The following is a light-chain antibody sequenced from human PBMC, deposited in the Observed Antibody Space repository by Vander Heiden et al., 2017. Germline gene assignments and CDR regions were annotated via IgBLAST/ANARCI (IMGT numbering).Light chain of an antibody. CDR1: QSVSSN. Sequence: IVMTQSPATLSLSPGERATLSCRASQSVSSNLAWYQQKPGQAPRLLIYGASTRATGIPARFSGSGSGTEFTLTISSLQSEDFAVYYCQQYNTGYTFGQGTKLEIK. CDR3: QQYNTGYT. J-gene: IGKJ2*01. V-gene: IGKV3-15*01. CDR2: GAS.